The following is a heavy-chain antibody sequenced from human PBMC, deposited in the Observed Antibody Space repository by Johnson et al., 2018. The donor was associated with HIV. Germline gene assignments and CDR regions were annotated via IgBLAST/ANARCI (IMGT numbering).Heavy chain of an antibody. CDR3: ARGKDMAGTGAFDI. Sequence: HVQLVESGGGVVPPGRSLRLSCAASGFTFRSYAIHWVRQAPGKGMALLAALSYDGSNKTSAASVQGRFTISRDNSKTKLYLQMNSLRAGDTAVYFCARGKDMAGTGAFDIWGQGTMVTVAS. CDR1: GFTFRSYA. D-gene: IGHD6-19*01. V-gene: IGHV3-30*04. CDR2: LSYDGSNK. J-gene: IGHJ3*02.